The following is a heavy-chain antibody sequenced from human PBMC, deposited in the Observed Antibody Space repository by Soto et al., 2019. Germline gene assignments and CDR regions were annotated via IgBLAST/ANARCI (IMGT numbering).Heavy chain of an antibody. CDR2: ISWNSAYI. J-gene: IGHJ4*02. V-gene: IGHV3-9*01. CDR3: AKGVTDGDYYARSCLLSAFDY. Sequence: EVQLVESGGGLVQPGRSLRLSCAASGFTFDDYAMHWVRQVPGEGLEWVSGISWNSAYIGHADSVKGRFTSSRDNAQHSLYLQMDSLRVEDTAFYYCAKGVTDGDYYARSCLLSAFDYWGQGAPVTVSS. D-gene: IGHD3-22*01. CDR1: GFTFDDYA.